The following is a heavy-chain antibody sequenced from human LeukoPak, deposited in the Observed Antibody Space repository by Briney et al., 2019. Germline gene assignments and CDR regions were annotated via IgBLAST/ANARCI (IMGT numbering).Heavy chain of an antibody. CDR3: ARSPNGRYSD. Sequence: SETLSLTCTVSGGSISTTNNYWAWIRQSPGKGLEWIGSISYSGSTSYNLSLKRRVTMSIDTTKNHFSLRLNSMTAADTATYYCARSPNGRYSDWGQGTLVTVSS. V-gene: IGHV4-39*07. D-gene: IGHD1-26*01. CDR1: GGSISTTNNY. J-gene: IGHJ4*02. CDR2: ISYSGST.